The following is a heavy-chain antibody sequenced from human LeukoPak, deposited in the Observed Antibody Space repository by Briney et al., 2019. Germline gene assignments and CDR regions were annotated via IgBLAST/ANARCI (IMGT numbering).Heavy chain of an antibody. CDR3: ARDQGLTAPPPHGLDV. CDR2: IIPVLNIT. CDR1: GGTFSSSA. Sequence: SVKVSCKTSGGTFSSSAITWVRQAPGQGLEWMGRIIPVLNITRYTQKFQGRVTITADTSTSTVYMELSSLGSEETAVYYCARDQGLTAPPPHGLDVWGQGTTVIVSS. D-gene: IGHD5-18*01. V-gene: IGHV1-69*04. J-gene: IGHJ6*02.